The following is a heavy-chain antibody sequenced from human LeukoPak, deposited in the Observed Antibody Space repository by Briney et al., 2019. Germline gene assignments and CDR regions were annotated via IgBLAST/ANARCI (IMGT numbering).Heavy chain of an antibody. CDR2: IYYSGST. CDR3: ARRVDSSWYQTGYYFDY. D-gene: IGHD6-13*01. V-gene: IGHV4-39*01. J-gene: IGHJ4*02. Sequence: PSETLSLTCTVSGGSISGSSYYWGWIRQPPGKGLEWIGSIYYSGSTYYNPSLKSRVTISVDTSKNQFSLKLSSVTAADTAVYYCARRVDSSWYQTGYYFDYWGQGTLVTVSS. CDR1: GGSISGSSYY.